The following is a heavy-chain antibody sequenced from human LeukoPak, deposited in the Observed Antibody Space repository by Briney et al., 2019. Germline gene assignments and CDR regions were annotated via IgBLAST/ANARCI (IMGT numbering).Heavy chain of an antibody. CDR3: ATARKIVGATY. D-gene: IGHD1-26*01. CDR2: IKQDETEK. Sequence: GESLRLSCTASGFTFSNFWMGWVRQAPGKGLEWVANIKQDETEKFYLGSVQGRFTISRDNSKNTLYLQMNSLRAEDTAVYYCATARKIVGATYWGRGTLVTVSS. V-gene: IGHV3-7*03. J-gene: IGHJ4*02. CDR1: GFTFSNFW.